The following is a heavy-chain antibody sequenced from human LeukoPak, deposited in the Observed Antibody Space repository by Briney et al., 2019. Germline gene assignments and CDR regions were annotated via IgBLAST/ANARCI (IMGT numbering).Heavy chain of an antibody. Sequence: SETLSLTCAVYGGSFSGYYWSWIRQPPGKGLEWIGEINHSGSTNYNPSLKSRVTISVDTSKDQFSLKLRSVTAADTAVYYCARGASGYAFDYWGQGTLVTVSS. D-gene: IGHD5-12*01. J-gene: IGHJ4*02. V-gene: IGHV4-34*01. CDR2: INHSGST. CDR3: ARGASGYAFDY. CDR1: GGSFSGYY.